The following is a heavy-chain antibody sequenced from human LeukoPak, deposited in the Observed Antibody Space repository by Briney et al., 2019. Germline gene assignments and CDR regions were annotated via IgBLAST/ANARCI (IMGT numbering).Heavy chain of an antibody. CDR1: GGSFSGYY. Sequence: SETLSLTCAVYGGSFSGYYWGWLRQPPGKGLEWIGEINHSGSTNYNPSLKSRVTISVDTSKNQFSLKLSSVTAADTAVYYCARDYYYGMDVWGKGTTVTVSS. V-gene: IGHV4-34*01. CDR2: INHSGST. J-gene: IGHJ6*04. CDR3: ARDYYYGMDV.